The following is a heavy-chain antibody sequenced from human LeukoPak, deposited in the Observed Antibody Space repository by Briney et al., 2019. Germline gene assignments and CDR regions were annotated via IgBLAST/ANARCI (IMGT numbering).Heavy chain of an antibody. CDR3: ARHKTGGTYPLDY. J-gene: IGHJ4*02. CDR2: IYYSGST. D-gene: IGHD1-26*01. Sequence: SQTLSLTCTVSGGSISTYFWSWIRQPPGKGLEWIGHIYYSGSTTYNPSLQSRVTISLDASKNQFSLRLSSVTAADTAVYYCARHKTGGTYPLDYWGQGTLVTVSS. CDR1: GGSISTYF. V-gene: IGHV4-59*08.